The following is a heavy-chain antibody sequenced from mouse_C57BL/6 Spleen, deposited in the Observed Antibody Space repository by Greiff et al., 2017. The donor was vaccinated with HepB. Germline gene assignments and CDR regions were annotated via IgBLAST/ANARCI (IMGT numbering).Heavy chain of an antibody. J-gene: IGHJ4*01. D-gene: IGHD1-1*01. CDR1: GYTFTSYW. V-gene: IGHV1-55*01. Sequence: QVQLKQPGAELVKPGASVKMSCKASGYTFTSYWITWVKQRPGQGLEWIGDIYPGSGSTNYNEKFKSKATLTVDTSSSTAYMQLSSLTSEDSAVYYCARSGITTVSMDYWGQGTSVTVSS. CDR3: ARSGITTVSMDY. CDR2: IYPGSGST.